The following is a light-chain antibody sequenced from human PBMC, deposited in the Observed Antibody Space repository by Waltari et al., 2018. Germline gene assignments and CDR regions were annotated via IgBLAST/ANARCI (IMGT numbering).Light chain of an antibody. Sequence: SSELTQDPAVSVALGQTVRITCQGASLRASYASWYQQKSGQAPILVLFGKNKRPSGIPERVSGYNSETTTSLTITGAQAEDEADYYCSSRDSSASHVLFAGGTKLTVL. J-gene: IGLJ2*01. V-gene: IGLV3-19*01. CDR2: GKN. CDR1: SLRASY. CDR3: SSRDSSASHVL.